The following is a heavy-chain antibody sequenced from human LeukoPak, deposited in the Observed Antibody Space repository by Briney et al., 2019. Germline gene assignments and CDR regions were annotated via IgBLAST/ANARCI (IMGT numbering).Heavy chain of an antibody. CDR2: IYSGGST. V-gene: IGHV3-66*01. CDR3: ARASYSRGSRHYFDY. Sequence: GGSLRLSCAASGFTVSSNYMSWVRQAPGKGLEWVSVIYSGGSTYYTDSVKGRFTISGDNSKNTLYLQMSSLRAEDTAVYYCARASYSRGSRHYFDYWGQGTLVTVSS. CDR1: GFTVSSNY. D-gene: IGHD6-19*01. J-gene: IGHJ4*02.